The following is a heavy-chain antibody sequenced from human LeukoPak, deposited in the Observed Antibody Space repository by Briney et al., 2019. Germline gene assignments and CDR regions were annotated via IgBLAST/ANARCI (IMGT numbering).Heavy chain of an antibody. CDR1: GGSISSHY. D-gene: IGHD3-22*01. CDR3: ARDSWDYDSSGYYYVGFDY. CDR2: IYYSGST. J-gene: IGHJ4*02. Sequence: SETLSLTCTVSGGSISSHYWSWIRQPPGKGLEWIGYIYYSGSTNYNPSLKSRVTISVDTSKNQFSLKLSSVTAADTAVYYCARDSWDYDSSGYYYVGFDYWGQGTLVTVSS. V-gene: IGHV4-59*11.